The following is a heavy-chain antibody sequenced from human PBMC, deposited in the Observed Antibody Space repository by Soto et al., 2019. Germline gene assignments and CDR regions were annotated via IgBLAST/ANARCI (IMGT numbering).Heavy chain of an antibody. D-gene: IGHD3-22*01. V-gene: IGHV4-39*01. CDR2: IYSTGNT. CDR1: GDYIRSSSY. Sequence: SETLSLTCPVSGDYIRSSSYWGWIRQPPGKGLEWIGSIYSTGNTYYNPSLNSQVTISVDTSKNQFSLNVISVTAADTAVYYCARLGAYYQSLDPWGPGTLVTVSS. J-gene: IGHJ5*02. CDR3: ARLGAYYQSLDP.